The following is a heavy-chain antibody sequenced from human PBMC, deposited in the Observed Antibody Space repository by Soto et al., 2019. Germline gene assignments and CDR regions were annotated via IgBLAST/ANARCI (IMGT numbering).Heavy chain of an antibody. CDR2: ISGYNGQP. CDR1: GYTFSTYG. Sequence: QVQLVQSGAEVKNPGASVKVSCKTSGYTFSTYGVSWVRQAPGQGLEWMGWISGYNGQPNYAQKVQGRVTMTTDTSTNTAYLELRSLRCGAAAVYYRVAIIRGVVGSWGQGTRVTVIS. V-gene: IGHV1-18*01. D-gene: IGHD3-10*01. CDR3: VAIIRGVVGS. J-gene: IGHJ4*02.